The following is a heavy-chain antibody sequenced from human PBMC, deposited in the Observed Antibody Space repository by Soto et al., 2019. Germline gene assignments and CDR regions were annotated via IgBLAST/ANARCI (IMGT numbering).Heavy chain of an antibody. CDR1: GGSISSTNW. CDR2: IYHSGST. Sequence: SETLSLTCAVSGGSISSTNWRSWVRQPPGTGLEWIGEIYHSGSTNYNPSLKSRVTISVDKSKNQFSLKLSSVTAADTAVYYCARETNTAMSPCWFDPWVQGTLVTVSS. D-gene: IGHD5-18*01. J-gene: IGHJ5*02. CDR3: ARETNTAMSPCWFDP. V-gene: IGHV4-4*02.